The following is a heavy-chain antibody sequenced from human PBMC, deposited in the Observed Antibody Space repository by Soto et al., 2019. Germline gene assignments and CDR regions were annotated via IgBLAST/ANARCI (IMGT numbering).Heavy chain of an antibody. V-gene: IGHV4-59*01. J-gene: IGHJ6*02. CDR1: GGSISSYY. Sequence: QVQLQESGPGLVKPSETLSLTCTVSGGSISSYYWSWIRQPPGKGLEWIGCIYYSGSTNYNPSLKSRVTISVDTSKNQFSLKLSSVTAADTAVYYCARDTYGSSFPPFYYYYGMDVWGQGTTVTVSS. CDR2: IYYSGST. CDR3: ARDTYGSSFPPFYYYYGMDV. D-gene: IGHD6-6*01.